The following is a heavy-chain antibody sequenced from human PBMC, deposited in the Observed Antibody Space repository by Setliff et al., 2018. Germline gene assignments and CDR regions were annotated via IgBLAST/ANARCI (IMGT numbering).Heavy chain of an antibody. Sequence: SETLSLTCTVSDGSISDYYWGWIRQSPGNGLEWIGYVFASGTTNYNPPLKSRVTISVDTSKSLFSLRLTSVTAADTAVYFCARASFSGTYPPFGFDYWGQGTLVTVSS. V-gene: IGHV4-4*08. J-gene: IGHJ4*02. CDR2: VFASGTT. CDR3: ARASFSGTYPPFGFDY. D-gene: IGHD1-26*01. CDR1: DGSISDYY.